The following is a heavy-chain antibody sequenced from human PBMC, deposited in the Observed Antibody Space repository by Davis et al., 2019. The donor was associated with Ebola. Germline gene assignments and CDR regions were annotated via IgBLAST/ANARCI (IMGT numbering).Heavy chain of an antibody. D-gene: IGHD6-19*01. J-gene: IGHJ6*04. CDR1: GFTFSSYP. CDR3: AKGGSGWPSDYSYGLGV. V-gene: IGHV3-74*01. CDR2: INSDGSRT. Sequence: GESLKISCAASGFTFSSYPMHWVRQAAGKGLVWVSSINSDGSRTHYADSVKGRFTISRDNSKNTLYLQMNSLRVDDTAVYYCAKGGSGWPSDYSYGLGVWGKGTTVTVSS.